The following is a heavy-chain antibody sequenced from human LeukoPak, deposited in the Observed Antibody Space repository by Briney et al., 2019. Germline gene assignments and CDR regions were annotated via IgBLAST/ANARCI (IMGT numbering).Heavy chain of an antibody. V-gene: IGHV4-34*01. CDR3: ARESSSWYIFDY. CDR1: GGSFSGYY. J-gene: IGHJ4*02. D-gene: IGHD6-13*01. CDR2: INHSGST. Sequence: PSETLSLTCAVYGGSFSGYYWSWIRQPPGKGLEWIGEINHSGSTNYNPSLKSRVTISVDTSKNRFSLKLSSVTAADTAVYYCARESSSWYIFDYWGQGTLVTVSS.